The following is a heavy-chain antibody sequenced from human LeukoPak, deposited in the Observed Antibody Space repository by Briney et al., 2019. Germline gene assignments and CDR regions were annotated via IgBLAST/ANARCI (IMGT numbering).Heavy chain of an antibody. Sequence: PSETLSLTCTVSGGSISSYYWSWIRQPPGKGLEWIGYIYYNGNTNYNPSLKSRVTISVDTSKNQFSLKLSSVTAADTAVYYCARDRNYYFDYWGQGTLVTVSS. D-gene: IGHD1-14*01. J-gene: IGHJ4*02. V-gene: IGHV4-59*01. CDR1: GGSISSYY. CDR3: ARDRNYYFDY. CDR2: IYYNGNT.